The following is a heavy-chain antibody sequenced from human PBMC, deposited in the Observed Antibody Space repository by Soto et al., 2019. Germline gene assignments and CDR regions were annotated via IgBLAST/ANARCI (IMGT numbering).Heavy chain of an antibody. D-gene: IGHD2-2*01. V-gene: IGHV4-31*03. CDR2: IYYSGST. CDR1: GGSISSGGYY. J-gene: IGHJ6*02. CDR3: ARDHVVPAATSFYYYYYGMDV. Sequence: SETLSLTCTVSGGSISSGGYYWSWIRQHPGKGLEWIGYIYYSGSTYYNPSLKSRVTISVDTSKNQFSLKLSSVTAADTAVYYCARDHVVPAATSFYYYYYGMDVWGQGTTVTVS.